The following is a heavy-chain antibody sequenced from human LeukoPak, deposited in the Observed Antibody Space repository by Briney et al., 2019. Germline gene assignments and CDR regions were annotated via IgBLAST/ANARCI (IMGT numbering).Heavy chain of an antibody. D-gene: IGHD5-18*01. V-gene: IGHV4-61*01. CDR3: ARLLRGYSYGKTRPYYFDY. Sequence: SETLSLTCTVSGGSISSGSYYWSWIRQPPGKGLEWIGYIYYSGSTNYNPSLKSRVTISVDTSKNQFSLKLSSVTAADTAVYYCARLLRGYSYGKTRPYYFDYWGQGTLVTVSS. CDR1: GGSISSGSYY. CDR2: IYYSGST. J-gene: IGHJ4*02.